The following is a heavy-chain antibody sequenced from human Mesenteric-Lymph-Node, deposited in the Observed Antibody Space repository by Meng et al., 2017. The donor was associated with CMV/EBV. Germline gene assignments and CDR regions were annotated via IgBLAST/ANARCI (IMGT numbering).Heavy chain of an antibody. CDR1: GFTFSSYW. CDR3: ARDIEGGYDIPGMDV. V-gene: IGHV3-74*01. CDR2: INSDGSST. Sequence: ETLSLTCAASGFTFSSYWMHWVRQAPGKGLVWVSRINSDGSSTSYADSVKGRFTISRDNAKNTLYLQMNSLRAEDTAVYYCARDIEGGYDIPGMDVWGQGTTVTVSS. D-gene: IGHD5-12*01. J-gene: IGHJ6*02.